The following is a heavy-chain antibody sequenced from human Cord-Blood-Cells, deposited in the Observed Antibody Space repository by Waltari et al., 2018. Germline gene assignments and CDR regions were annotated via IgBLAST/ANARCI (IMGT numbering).Heavy chain of an antibody. CDR1: GGSFSGYY. Sequence: QVQLQQWGAGLLKPSETLSLTCAVYGGSFSGYYWSWIRQPPGKGLEWMGEINHRGSTNYNPSLKSRVTISVDTAKNQFSLKLSSVTAADTAVYYCARGRYCSSTSCYGTFDYWGQGTLVTVSS. J-gene: IGHJ4*02. CDR2: INHRGST. CDR3: ARGRYCSSTSCYGTFDY. D-gene: IGHD2-2*01. V-gene: IGHV4-34*01.